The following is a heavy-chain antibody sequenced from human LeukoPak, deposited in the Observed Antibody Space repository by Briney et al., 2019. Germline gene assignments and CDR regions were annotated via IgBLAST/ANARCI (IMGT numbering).Heavy chain of an antibody. Sequence: SETLSLTCAVYGGSFIGFHWNWIRQPPGKGLEWIGDINHSGSTNYNPSLTSRVTISVDPSKNQFSLNLSSVTAADTAVYYCATGGYSYGFVRTFDIWGQGTMVTVSS. D-gene: IGHD5-18*01. V-gene: IGHV4-34*01. CDR3: ATGGYSYGFVRTFDI. CDR2: INHSGST. J-gene: IGHJ3*02. CDR1: GGSFIGFH.